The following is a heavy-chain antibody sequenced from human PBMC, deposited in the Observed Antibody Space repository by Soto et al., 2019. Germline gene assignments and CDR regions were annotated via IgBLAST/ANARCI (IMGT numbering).Heavy chain of an antibody. D-gene: IGHD3-22*01. CDR2: SRNQANGYST. Sequence: PGASLRLSCSVSGFTLSDHYIDWVRQAPGKGLEWVGRSRNQANGYSTIYAASVKGRFTTSRDDSKNLVYLQMESLRTEDTAVYYCVRDTYFSDSSSYTRCFDFWGQGALVTVSS. CDR3: VRDTYFSDSSSYTRCFDF. J-gene: IGHJ4*02. V-gene: IGHV3-72*01. CDR1: GFTLSDHY.